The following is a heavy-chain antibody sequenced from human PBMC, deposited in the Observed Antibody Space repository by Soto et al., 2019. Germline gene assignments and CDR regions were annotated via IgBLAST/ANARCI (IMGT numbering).Heavy chain of an antibody. CDR3: ARAYDFWGGMDV. CDR2: INAGNGNT. Sequence: QVQLVQSGAEEKKPGASVKVSCKASGYTFTSYAMHWVRQAPGQRLEGMGWINAGNGNTKYSQKFQGRVTITRGTSASTAYMGLSSLRSEDTGVYYCARAYDFWGGMDVWGQGTTVTVSS. D-gene: IGHD3-3*01. J-gene: IGHJ6*02. V-gene: IGHV1-3*05. CDR1: GYTFTSYA.